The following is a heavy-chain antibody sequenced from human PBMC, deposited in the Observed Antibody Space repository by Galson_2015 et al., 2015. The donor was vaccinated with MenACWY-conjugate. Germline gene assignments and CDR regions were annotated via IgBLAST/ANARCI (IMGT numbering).Heavy chain of an antibody. V-gene: IGHV6-1*01. Sequence: CAISGDSVSSNSAAWTWIRQSPSRGLEWLGRTYYRSRWHNDYAVSVKSRITINPDTSRNQLSLQLSSVTLEDTAVYYCARGVTRTSGTINWYFDFWGRGTLVTVSS. D-gene: IGHD6-13*01. CDR1: GDSVSSNSAA. CDR3: ARGVTRTSGTINWYFDF. CDR2: TYYRSRWHN. J-gene: IGHJ2*01.